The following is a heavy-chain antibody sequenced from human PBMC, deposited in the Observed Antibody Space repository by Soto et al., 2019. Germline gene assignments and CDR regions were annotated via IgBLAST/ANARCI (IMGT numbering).Heavy chain of an antibody. CDR1: GGSISSSSYY. D-gene: IGHD3-10*02. Sequence: PSETLSLTCTVSGGSISSSSYYWGWIRQPPGKGLEWIGSIYYSGSTYYNPSLKSRVTISVDTSKNQFSLKLSSVTAADTAVYYCARKMLEFDPWGQGTLVTVSS. CDR3: ARKMLEFDP. J-gene: IGHJ5*02. CDR2: IYYSGST. V-gene: IGHV4-39*01.